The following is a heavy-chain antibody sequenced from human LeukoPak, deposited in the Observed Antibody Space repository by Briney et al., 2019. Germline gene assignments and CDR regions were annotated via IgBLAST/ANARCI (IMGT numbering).Heavy chain of an antibody. D-gene: IGHD6-13*01. V-gene: IGHV4-39*01. CDR2: IYYSGST. CDR3: ARAVPRRIAAAGLSFDY. CDR1: GGSISSYY. Sequence: SETLSLTCTVSGGSISSYYWGWIRQPPGKGLEWIGSIYYSGSTYYNPSLKSRVTISVDTSKNQFSLKLSSVTAADTAVYYCARAVPRRIAAAGLSFDYWGQGTLVTVSS. J-gene: IGHJ4*02.